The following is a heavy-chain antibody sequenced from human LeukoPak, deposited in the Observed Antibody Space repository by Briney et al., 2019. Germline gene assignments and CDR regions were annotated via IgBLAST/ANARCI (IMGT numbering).Heavy chain of an antibody. CDR3: ARAPLDFWSGYFNGYYMDV. J-gene: IGHJ6*03. CDR2: IIPIFGTA. CDR1: GGTFSSYA. D-gene: IGHD3-3*01. Sequence: GASVKVSCKASGGTFSSYAISWVRQAPGQGLEWMGGIIPIFGTANYAQKFQGRVTITTDESTSTAYVELSSLRSEDTAVYYCARAPLDFWSGYFNGYYMDVWGKGTTVTVSS. V-gene: IGHV1-69*05.